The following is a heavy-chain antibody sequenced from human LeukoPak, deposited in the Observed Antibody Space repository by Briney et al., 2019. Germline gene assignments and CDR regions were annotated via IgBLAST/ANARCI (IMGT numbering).Heavy chain of an antibody. Sequence: ASVNVSCKASGYTFISYAMHWVRRAPGQRLEWMGWINAGNGDTKYSQKFQGRVTIARDTSASIVYMELSSLRSEDTAVYYCARDRGGTGDFDYWGQGTLVTVSS. D-gene: IGHD1-1*01. V-gene: IGHV1-3*01. CDR3: ARDRGGTGDFDY. J-gene: IGHJ4*02. CDR2: INAGNGDT. CDR1: GYTFISYA.